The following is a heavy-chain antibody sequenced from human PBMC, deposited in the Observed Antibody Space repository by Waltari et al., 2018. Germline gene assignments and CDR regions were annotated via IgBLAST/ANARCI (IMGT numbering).Heavy chain of an antibody. CDR3: ARSSSLYGSGSLDY. CDR2: ITPFNGNT. J-gene: IGHJ4*02. CDR1: GYTFTYRY. Sequence: QMQLVQSGAEMKKTGSSVKVSCKASGYTFTYRYLHWVRQAPGQALEWMGWITPFNGNTNYAQKFQDRVTITRDRSMSTAYMELSSLRSEDTAMYYCARSSSLYGSGSLDYWGQGTLVTVSS. D-gene: IGHD3-10*01. V-gene: IGHV1-45*02.